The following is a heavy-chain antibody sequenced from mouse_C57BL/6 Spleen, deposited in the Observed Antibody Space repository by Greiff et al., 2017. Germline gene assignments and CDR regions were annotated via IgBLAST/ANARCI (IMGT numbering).Heavy chain of an antibody. J-gene: IGHJ3*01. CDR3: ARWAYYGYEGFAF. CDR1: GFNIKDYY. D-gene: IGHD2-9*01. Sequence: VQLQQSGAELVKPGASVKLSCTASGFNIKDYYMHWVKQRTEQGLEWIGRIDPEDGETKSAPKFQGTATITAETSSNTAYLQLSSLTSEDTAVYYCARWAYYGYEGFAFWGQGTLVTVSA. CDR2: IDPEDGET. V-gene: IGHV14-2*01.